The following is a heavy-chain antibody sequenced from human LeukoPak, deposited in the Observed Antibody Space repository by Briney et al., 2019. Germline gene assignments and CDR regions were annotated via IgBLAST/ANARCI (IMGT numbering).Heavy chain of an antibody. CDR1: GGSFSSYY. J-gene: IGHJ4*02. D-gene: IGHD4-17*01. CDR3: ARLKATVSIHAYFDS. V-gene: IGHV4-59*12. Sequence: SETLSLTCTVSGGSFSSYYWTWIRQPPGKGLEWIGYIDHSWSTNYNPSLKSRVSISSDTSKNQFSLELSSVTAADTAVYYCARLKATVSIHAYFDSWGQGTLVTVSS. CDR2: IDHSWST.